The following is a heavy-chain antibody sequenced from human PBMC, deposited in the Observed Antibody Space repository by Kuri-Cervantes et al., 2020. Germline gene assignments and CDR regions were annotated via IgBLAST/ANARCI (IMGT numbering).Heavy chain of an antibody. CDR3: ARDGGWLPPFIKAYCYYMDV. CDR2: IVPIFGTA. Sequence: SVKVSCKASGGTFSSYAISWVRQAPGQGLEWMGGIVPIFGTANYAQKFQGRVTITADESTSTAYMELSSLRSEDTAVYYCARDGGWLPPFIKAYCYYMDVWGKGTTVTVSS. D-gene: IGHD5-12*01. CDR1: GGTFSSYA. V-gene: IGHV1-69*13. J-gene: IGHJ6*03.